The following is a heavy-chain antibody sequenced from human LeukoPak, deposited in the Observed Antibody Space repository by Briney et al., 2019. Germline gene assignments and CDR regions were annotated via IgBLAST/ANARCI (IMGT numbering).Heavy chain of an antibody. Sequence: ASVKVSCKASGGTYSSYAISWLRQAPGQGLEWMGRIIPILGIANYAQKFQGRVTITADKSTSTAYMELSSLRSEDTAVYYCAGVADYGSGSYYKSAFDIWGQGTMVTVSS. CDR3: AGVADYGSGSYYKSAFDI. CDR1: GGTYSSYA. CDR2: IIPILGIA. V-gene: IGHV1-69*04. J-gene: IGHJ3*02. D-gene: IGHD3-10*01.